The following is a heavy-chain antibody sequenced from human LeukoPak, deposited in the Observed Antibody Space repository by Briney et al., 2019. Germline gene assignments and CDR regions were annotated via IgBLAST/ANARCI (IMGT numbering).Heavy chain of an antibody. CDR2: VTGDGATT. CDR3: AKMQGYFDY. Sequence: PGGSLRLSCAASGFTFSGNGMSWVRQAPGKGPEWVSGVTGDGATTYYADSVKGRFTTSRDNSKNTVYLQMNSLRAEDTAFYYCAKMQGYFDYWSQGTLVTVSA. CDR1: GFTFSGNG. J-gene: IGHJ4*02. V-gene: IGHV3-23*01.